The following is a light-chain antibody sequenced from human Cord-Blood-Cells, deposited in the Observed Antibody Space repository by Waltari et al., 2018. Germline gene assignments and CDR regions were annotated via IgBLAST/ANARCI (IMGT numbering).Light chain of an antibody. Sequence: DIVMTQSPDSLAVSLGERATINCKSSQSVLYSSNNKNYLAWYQQKPGQPPKLLIYWASTLATGVPDRFKGRGSGTKFTLTISNLQAEDVAVYYCQQYYSTWTFGQGTKVEIK. CDR3: QQYYSTWT. V-gene: IGKV4-1*01. CDR2: WAS. CDR1: QSVLYSSNNKNY. J-gene: IGKJ1*01.